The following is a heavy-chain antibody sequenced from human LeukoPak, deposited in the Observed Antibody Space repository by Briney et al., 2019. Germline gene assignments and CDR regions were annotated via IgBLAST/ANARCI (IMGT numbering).Heavy chain of an antibody. V-gene: IGHV4-34*01. Sequence: SETLSLTCAVYGGSFRGYYWSWIRQSPGKGLEWVGEINHGGRSNYNPSLKSRVTISVDTSKNQFSLTLSSVTAADTAVYYCARGPLLDYDGGGYYCFDYWGQGTLVTVSS. D-gene: IGHD3-22*01. CDR2: INHGGRS. CDR3: ARGPLLDYDGGGYYCFDY. CDR1: GGSFRGYY. J-gene: IGHJ4*02.